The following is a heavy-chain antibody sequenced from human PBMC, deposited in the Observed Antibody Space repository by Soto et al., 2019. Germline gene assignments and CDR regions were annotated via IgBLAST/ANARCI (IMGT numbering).Heavy chain of an antibody. V-gene: IGHV3-23*01. D-gene: IGHD3-3*01. CDR1: GFTFSSYA. Sequence: GSLRLSCAASGFTFSSYAMSWVRQAPGKGLEWVSAISGSGGSTYYADSVKGRFTISRDNSKNTLYLQMNSLRAEDTAVYYCAKDRDYYDFWSGYYENDYWGQGTLVTVSS. J-gene: IGHJ4*02. CDR2: ISGSGGST. CDR3: AKDRDYYDFWSGYYENDY.